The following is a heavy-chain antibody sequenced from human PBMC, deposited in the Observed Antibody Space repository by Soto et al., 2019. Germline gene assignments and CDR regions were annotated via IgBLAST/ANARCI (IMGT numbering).Heavy chain of an antibody. V-gene: IGHV4-34*01. CDR2: INHSGTT. J-gene: IGHJ6*02. CDR1: GGSFSFYY. Sequence: SETLSLTCAVYGGSFSFYYWSWIRQPPGKGLEWIGEINHSGTTNYNPSLKSRVTISVDTSRNQFSLKLSSVTAADTAVYYCARGVCSGGSCYSGYYYGMAVWGQGTTVTVSS. CDR3: ARGVCSGGSCYSGYYYGMAV. D-gene: IGHD2-15*01.